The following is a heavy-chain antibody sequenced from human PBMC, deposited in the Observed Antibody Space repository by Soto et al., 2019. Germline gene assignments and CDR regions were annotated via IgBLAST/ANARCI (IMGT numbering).Heavy chain of an antibody. CDR3: ARAYSDAFDI. CDR1: VFKFSDYY. CDR2: ISSSGTGI. Sequence: TWGSLLLACAASVFKFSDYYMTWIRQAPGKGLEWVSYISSSGTGIYYADSGKGRFTISRDNAKKSLYLQMSSLRAEDTAVYYCARAYSDAFDIWGRGTVVTVSS. V-gene: IGHV3-11*01. J-gene: IGHJ3*02. D-gene: IGHD2-21*01.